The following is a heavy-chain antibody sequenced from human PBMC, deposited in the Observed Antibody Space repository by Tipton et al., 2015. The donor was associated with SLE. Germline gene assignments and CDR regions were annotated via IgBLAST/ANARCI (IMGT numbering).Heavy chain of an antibody. CDR1: GGSISSRSYY. Sequence: GLVKPSETLSLTCTVSGGSISSRSYYWGWIRQPPGKGLEWIGSIYYSGNTHYNPSLKSRVTISVDTSKNQFSLKLSSVTAADTAVYYCARGGGNANWYFDLWGRGTLVTVSS. V-gene: IGHV4-39*07. CDR2: IYYSGNT. D-gene: IGHD4-23*01. J-gene: IGHJ2*01. CDR3: ARGGGNANWYFDL.